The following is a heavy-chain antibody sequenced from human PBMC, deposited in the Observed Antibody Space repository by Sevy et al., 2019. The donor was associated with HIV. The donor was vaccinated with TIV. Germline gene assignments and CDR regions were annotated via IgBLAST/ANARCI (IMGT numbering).Heavy chain of an antibody. J-gene: IGHJ4*02. CDR3: AREGCTKPHDY. Sequence: GRSLRLSCAASGFTFSKYSMSWVRQPPGKGLEWVSTLSFGCGEINYADSVKGRFTISRDNSKSSVYPQMNNLRPEDTAVYYCAREGCTKPHDYWGQGTLVTVSS. CDR2: LSFGCGEI. D-gene: IGHD2-8*01. V-gene: IGHV3-23*01. CDR1: GFTFSKYS.